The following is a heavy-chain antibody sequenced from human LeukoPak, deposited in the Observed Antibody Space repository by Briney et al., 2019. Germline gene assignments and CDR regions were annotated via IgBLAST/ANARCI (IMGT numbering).Heavy chain of an antibody. D-gene: IGHD3-10*01. CDR3: ARVGSGLSAFDY. Sequence: TSETLSLTCTVSGGSISSYYWSWIRQPPGKGLEWIGYIYYTGSTSYNSSLKSRVTILVDSSKNQISLRLSSVTAADTAVYYCARVGSGLSAFDYWGPGILVTVSS. J-gene: IGHJ4*02. V-gene: IGHV4-59*01. CDR1: GGSISSYY. CDR2: IYYTGST.